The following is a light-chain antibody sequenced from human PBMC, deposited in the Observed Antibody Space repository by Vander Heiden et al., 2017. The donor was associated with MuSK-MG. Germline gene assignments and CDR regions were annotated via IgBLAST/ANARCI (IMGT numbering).Light chain of an antibody. CDR3: KQYLQDSYT. CDR2: KAS. Sequence: QMHQSPSPLSASVGDRVTITCRARQSSSSWLAWYQQKPGQAPKLLIYKASSLDSGVPERFSGSGSGTDFTLKISRVKADDVAIYYCKQYLQDSYTFGRGTKLEIK. J-gene: IGKJ2*01. CDR1: QSSSSW. V-gene: IGKV1-5*03.